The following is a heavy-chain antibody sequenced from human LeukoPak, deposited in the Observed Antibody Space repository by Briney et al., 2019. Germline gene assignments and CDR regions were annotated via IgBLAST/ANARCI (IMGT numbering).Heavy chain of an antibody. D-gene: IGHD3-22*01. CDR3: ARNDSSGYFDY. CDR2: VYHSGST. Sequence: SETLSLTCAVSDYSVSSGNYWGWIRQPPGKGLEWIGSVYHSGSTHYSPSLKSRVTIAVDTSKNQFSLKLSSVTAADTAVYYCARNDSSGYFDYWGQGTLVTVSS. CDR1: DYSVSSGNY. J-gene: IGHJ4*02. V-gene: IGHV4-38-2*01.